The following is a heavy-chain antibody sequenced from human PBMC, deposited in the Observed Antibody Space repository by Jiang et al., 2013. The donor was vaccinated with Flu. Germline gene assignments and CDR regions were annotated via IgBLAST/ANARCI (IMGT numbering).Heavy chain of an antibody. CDR1: GGSISSGDYY. CDR3: ARGPRIQPVDY. V-gene: IGHV4-30-4*01. J-gene: IGHJ4*02. D-gene: IGHD5-18*01. Sequence: PGLVKPSGTLSLTCAVSGGSISSGDYYWSWIRQPPGKGLEWIGYIYYSGSTYYNPSLKSRVTISVDTSKNQFSLKLSSVTAADTAVYYCARGPRIQPVDYWGQGTLVTVSS. CDR2: IYYSGST.